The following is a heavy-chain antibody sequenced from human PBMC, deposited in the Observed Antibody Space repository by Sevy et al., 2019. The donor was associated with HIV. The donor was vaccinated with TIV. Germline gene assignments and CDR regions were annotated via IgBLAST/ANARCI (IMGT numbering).Heavy chain of an antibody. V-gene: IGHV4-59*08. CDR1: GGSITSLY. CDR3: AGENAWGRGYS. CDR2: IYYNGHI. Sequence: SETLSLACTVSGGSITSLYWNWIRQPPGKGLEWIANIYYNGHINYNPSLKSRVALSLDTSKNQFSLRLSSVTAADTAMYYCAGENAWGRGYSWGQGTLVTVSS. J-gene: IGHJ4*02. D-gene: IGHD1-26*01.